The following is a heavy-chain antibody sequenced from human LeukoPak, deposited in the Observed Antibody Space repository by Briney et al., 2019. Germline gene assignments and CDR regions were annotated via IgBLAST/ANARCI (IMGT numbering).Heavy chain of an antibody. J-gene: IGHJ5*02. Sequence: GGSLRLSCAASGFTFSAYNMNWVRRTPGKGLEWVSSITTSSSYMFYADSVRGRFTISRDNAENSLYLQMSSLRAEDTAVYYCARRYVSWFDPWGQGTLVTVSS. D-gene: IGHD3-16*01. CDR1: GFTFSAYN. CDR2: ITTSSSYM. V-gene: IGHV3-21*01. CDR3: ARRYVSWFDP.